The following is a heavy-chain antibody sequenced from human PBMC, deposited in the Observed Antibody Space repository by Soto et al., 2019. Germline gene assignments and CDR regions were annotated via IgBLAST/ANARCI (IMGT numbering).Heavy chain of an antibody. V-gene: IGHV1-2*02. CDR1: GYTFTGYY. CDR3: ARSSAGGDYVMGWGGFDY. J-gene: IGHJ4*02. Sequence: QVQLVQSGAEVKKPGASVKVSCKASGYTFTGYYMHWVRQAPGQGLEWMGWINPNSGGTNYAQKFRGGVTMTRGTSFSTAYMELSRLSSDDTAVYYCARSSAGGDYVMGWGGFDYWGQGTLVTVSS. D-gene: IGHD4-17*01. CDR2: INPNSGGT.